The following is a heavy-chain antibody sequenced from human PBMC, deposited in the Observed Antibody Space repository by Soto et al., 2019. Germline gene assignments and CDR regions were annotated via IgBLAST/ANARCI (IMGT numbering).Heavy chain of an antibody. V-gene: IGHV5-51*01. J-gene: IGHJ4*02. CDR3: ARGGVSTRTFDY. D-gene: IGHD3-3*01. Sequence: DSLKISCNGSGYNFAGYWIALLRQMPGKGLELMGIIYPSDSDTRYRPSFQGQVTISADKSISSAYLQWSSLRASDTAMYYCARGGVSTRTFDYWGQATPVTVSS. CDR2: IYPSDSDT. CDR1: GYNFAGYW.